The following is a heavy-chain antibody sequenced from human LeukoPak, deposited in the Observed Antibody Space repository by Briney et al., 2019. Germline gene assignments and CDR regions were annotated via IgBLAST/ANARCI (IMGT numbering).Heavy chain of an antibody. CDR2: ISYDGSNK. D-gene: IGHD5-24*01. CDR1: GFTFSSYA. J-gene: IGHJ4*02. Sequence: PGGSLRLSCAASGFTFSSYAMHWVRQAPGKGLGWVAVISYDGSNKYCADSVKGRFTISRDNSKNTLYLQMNSLRAEDTAVYYCARDGRWLQFLDYWGQGTLVTVSS. CDR3: ARDGRWLQFLDY. V-gene: IGHV3-30*04.